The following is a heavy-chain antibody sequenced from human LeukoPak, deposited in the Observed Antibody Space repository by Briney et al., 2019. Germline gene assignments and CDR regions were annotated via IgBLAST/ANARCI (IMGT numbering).Heavy chain of an antibody. D-gene: IGHD3-22*01. Sequence: SETLSLPCTVSGGSISSGDYYWSWIRQHPGKGLEWIGNIYYGGSTYYNPSLKSRVTISVDTSKSQFSLKLSSVTAADTAVYYCAREGYDSSYYYYLDYWGQGTLVTVSS. CDR1: GGSISSGDYY. J-gene: IGHJ4*02. V-gene: IGHV4-31*03. CDR2: IYYGGST. CDR3: AREGYDSSYYYYLDY.